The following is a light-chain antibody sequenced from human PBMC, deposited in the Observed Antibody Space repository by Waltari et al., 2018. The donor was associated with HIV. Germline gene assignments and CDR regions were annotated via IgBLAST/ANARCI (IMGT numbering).Light chain of an antibody. CDR3: AAWDDSLNGPV. V-gene: IGLV1-36*01. CDR1: SSNIGNIP. J-gene: IGLJ2*01. Sequence: QSVLTQPPSVSEAPSQRVTISCSGSSSNIGNIPVTWYQQLPGKAPKLLIYYDELLPSGVSDRFSGSKSGTSASLAISGLQSEDEADYYCAAWDDSLNGPVFGGGTKLTVL. CDR2: YDE.